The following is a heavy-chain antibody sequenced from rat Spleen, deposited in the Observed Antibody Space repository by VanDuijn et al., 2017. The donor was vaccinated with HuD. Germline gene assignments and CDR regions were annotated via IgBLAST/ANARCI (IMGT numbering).Heavy chain of an antibody. CDR2: ISPCGGST. CDR3: TRDDVLPGYNYFDY. CDR1: GFTFSNYG. V-gene: IGHV5-19*01. Sequence: EVQLVESGGGFVQPGRSLKLSCAASGFTFSNYGIHWIRQAPTKGLEWVSSISPCGGSTYYRDSVKGRFNISRDNAKSTLYLQMNSLRSEDTATYYCTRDDVLPGYNYFDYWGQGSLVTVSS. D-gene: IGHD1-4*01. J-gene: IGHJ3*01.